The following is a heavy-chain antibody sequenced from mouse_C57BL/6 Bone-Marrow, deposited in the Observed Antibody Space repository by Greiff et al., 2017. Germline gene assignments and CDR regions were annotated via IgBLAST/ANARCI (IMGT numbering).Heavy chain of an antibody. D-gene: IGHD1-1*01. J-gene: IGHJ1*03. Sequence: VLLEESGGGLVKPGGSLKLSCAASGFTFSSYTMPWVRQTPEKGLQWVAVISGGSGNTYYPDSVKGRSTITRDNDKSTLYMQMSSLRSEDSALYYCARQVLTVLATKYFDDWGKGTTVTVSS. CDR2: ISGGSGNT. CDR1: GFTFSSYT. CDR3: ARQVLTVLATKYFDD. V-gene: IGHV5-9*01.